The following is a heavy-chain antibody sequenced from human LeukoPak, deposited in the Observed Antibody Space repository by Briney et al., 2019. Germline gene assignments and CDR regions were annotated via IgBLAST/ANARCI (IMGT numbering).Heavy chain of an antibody. J-gene: IGHJ4*02. CDR3: ATPHPEWELRAIFDY. V-gene: IGHV3-30*02. D-gene: IGHD1-26*01. CDR2: IHYDGTNK. CDR1: GFTFSTYG. Sequence: GGSLRLSCAASGFTFSTYGMHWVRQAPGKGLEWVAFIHYDGTNKYSADSVKGRFTISRDNSKNTLYLQMNSLRAEDTAVYYCATPHPEWELRAIFDYWGQGTLVTVSS.